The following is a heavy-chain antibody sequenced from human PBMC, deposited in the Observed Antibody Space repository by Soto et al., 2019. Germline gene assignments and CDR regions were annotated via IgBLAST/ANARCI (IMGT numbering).Heavy chain of an antibody. V-gene: IGHV3-30*18. CDR2: ISYDGSNK. D-gene: IGHD3-10*01. CDR1: GFTFSSYG. Sequence: GGSLRLSCAASGFTFSSYGMHWVRQAPGKGLEWVAVISYDGSNKYYADSVKGRFTISRDNSKNTLYLQMNGLRAEGTAVYYCAKDMVITMVRGVSETSENWFDPCGQRSLVTVYS. J-gene: IGHJ5*02. CDR3: AKDMVITMVRGVSETSENWFDP.